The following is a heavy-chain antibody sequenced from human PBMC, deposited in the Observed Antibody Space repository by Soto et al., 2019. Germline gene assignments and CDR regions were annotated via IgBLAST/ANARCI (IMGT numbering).Heavy chain of an antibody. J-gene: IGHJ6*02. V-gene: IGHV3-23*01. CDR2: ISASGGST. Sequence: EVQLLESGGGLVQPGGSLRLSCAASGFTFTNYAMSWVRQAPGKGLEWVSTISASGGSTYHADSVKGRFTISRDNSKNTLSMQRNSLRDEDTAAYYCAKDRRGSGGYYIYGMDVWGQGTTVTVS. CDR3: AKDRRGSGGYYIYGMDV. CDR1: GFTFTNYA. D-gene: IGHD3-10*01.